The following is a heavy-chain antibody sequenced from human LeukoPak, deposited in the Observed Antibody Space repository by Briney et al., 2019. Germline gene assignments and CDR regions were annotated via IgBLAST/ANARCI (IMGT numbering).Heavy chain of an antibody. Sequence: PKASVKVSCKASGYTFTSYGISWVRQAPGQGLEWMGWISAYNGNTNYAQKLQGRVTMTTDTSTSTAYMELRSLRSDDTAVYYCARDPGVVVTAIPWFDYWGQGTLVTVSS. CDR1: GYTFTSYG. CDR3: ARDPGVVVTAIPWFDY. V-gene: IGHV1-18*01. J-gene: IGHJ4*02. CDR2: ISAYNGNT. D-gene: IGHD2-21*02.